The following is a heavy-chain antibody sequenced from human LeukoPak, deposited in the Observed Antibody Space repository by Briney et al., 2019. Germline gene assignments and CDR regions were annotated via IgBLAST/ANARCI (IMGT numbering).Heavy chain of an antibody. Sequence: GGSLRLSCAASGFTFSSYSMNWVRQAPGKGLEWVSFISTSSSYIYYADSVKGRFTISRDNAKNSLDLQMNSLRVEDTALYYCTKDLRYYYADNHSEMDEHDYWGQGTLVTVSS. CDR2: ISTSSSYI. V-gene: IGHV3-21*01. CDR1: GFTFSSYS. D-gene: IGHD4-23*01. J-gene: IGHJ4*02. CDR3: TKDLRYYYADNHSEMDEHDY.